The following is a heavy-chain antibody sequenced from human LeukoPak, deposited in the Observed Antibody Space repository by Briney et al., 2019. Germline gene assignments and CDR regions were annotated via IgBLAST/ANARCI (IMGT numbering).Heavy chain of an antibody. CDR1: GGSISRGGYS. Sequence: SETLSLTCAVSGGSISRGGYSWSWIRQPPGKGLEWIGYIYYSGSTNYNPSLKSRVTISVDTSKNQFSLKLSSVTAADTAVYYCARSVEGYCRGGNCYYYSYYMDVWGKGTPVTVSS. CDR3: ARSVEGYCRGGNCYYYSYYMDV. V-gene: IGHV4-61*08. J-gene: IGHJ6*03. CDR2: IYYSGST. D-gene: IGHD2-15*01.